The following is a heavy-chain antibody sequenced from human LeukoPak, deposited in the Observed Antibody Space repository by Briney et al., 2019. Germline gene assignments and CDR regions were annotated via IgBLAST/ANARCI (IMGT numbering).Heavy chain of an antibody. J-gene: IGHJ4*02. V-gene: IGHV4-59*01. D-gene: IGHD6-19*01. CDR1: GGSISSYY. Sequence: PSETLSLTCTVSGGSISSYYWNWIRQPPGKGLEWIGYIYYSGSTNYNPSLKSRVTISVDTSKNQFSLKLSSVTAADTAVYYCARDGEWLVPFDYWGQGTLVTVSS. CDR2: IYYSGST. CDR3: ARDGEWLVPFDY.